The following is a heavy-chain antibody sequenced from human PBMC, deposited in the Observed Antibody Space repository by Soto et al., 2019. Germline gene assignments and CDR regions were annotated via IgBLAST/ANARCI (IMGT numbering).Heavy chain of an antibody. CDR1: GGSFSGYY. D-gene: IGHD5-18*01. J-gene: IGHJ6*02. CDR3: ARESESYGYSYYYGMDV. Sequence: SETLSLTCAVYGGSFSGYYWSWIRQPPGKGLEWIGEINHSGSTNYNPSLKSRVTISVDTSKNQFSLKLSSVTAADTAVYYCARESESYGYSYYYGMDVWGQGTTVTASS. CDR2: INHSGST. V-gene: IGHV4-34*01.